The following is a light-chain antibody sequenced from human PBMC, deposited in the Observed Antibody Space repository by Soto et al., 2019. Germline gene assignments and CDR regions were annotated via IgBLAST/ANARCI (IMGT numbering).Light chain of an antibody. CDR3: HQYYKWPLT. J-gene: IGKJ4*01. CDR1: QSAISN. V-gene: IGKV3-15*01. Sequence: EIVMTQSPATLSVSPGERVTLSCRASQSAISNLAWYQQKPGQTPRLLIYDASTRATDIPPRFSGSGSGTDFTLTISSLLSEDFAVYYCHQYYKWPLTFGGGTKVEIQ. CDR2: DAS.